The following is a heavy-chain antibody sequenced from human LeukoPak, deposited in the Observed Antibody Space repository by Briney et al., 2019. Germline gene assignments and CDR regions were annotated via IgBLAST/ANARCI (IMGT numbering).Heavy chain of an antibody. D-gene: IGHD3-9*01. V-gene: IGHV4-59*01. CDR1: GGSISSYY. Sequence: SETLSLTCTVSGGSISSYYWSWIRQPPGKGLEWIGYIYYSGSTNYNPSLKSRVTISVDTSKNQFSLKLSSVTAADTAVYYCARGSYDILTGYYHWFDPWGLGTLVTVSS. CDR2: IYYSGST. CDR3: ARGSYDILTGYYHWFDP. J-gene: IGHJ5*02.